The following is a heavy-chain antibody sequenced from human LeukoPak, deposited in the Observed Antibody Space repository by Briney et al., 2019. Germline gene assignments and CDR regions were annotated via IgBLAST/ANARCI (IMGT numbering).Heavy chain of an antibody. V-gene: IGHV4-59*01. CDR2: IYYSGST. D-gene: IGHD3-10*01. CDR1: GGSISSYY. CDR3: ARVYYGSGSYLGLDYYYYYMDV. Sequence: SETLSLTCTVSGGSISSYYWSWIRQPPGKGLEWIGYIYYSGSTNYNPSLKSRVTISVDTSKNQFSLKLSSVTAADTAVYYCARVYYGSGSYLGLDYYYYYMDVWGQGTTVTISS. J-gene: IGHJ6*03.